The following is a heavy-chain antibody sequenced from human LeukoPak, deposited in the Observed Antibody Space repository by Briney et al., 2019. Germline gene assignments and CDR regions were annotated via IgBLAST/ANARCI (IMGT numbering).Heavy chain of an antibody. CDR3: ARPQLPGYSYGYGY. V-gene: IGHV1-18*01. CDR2: IGAYNGNT. CDR1: GYTFTSYG. Sequence: ASVKVSCKASGYTFTSYGISWVRQAPGQGLEWMGWIGAYNGNTNYAQKLQGRVTMTTDTSTSTAYMELRSLRSDDTAVYYCARPQLPGYSYGYGYWGQGTLVIVSS. J-gene: IGHJ4*02. D-gene: IGHD5-18*01.